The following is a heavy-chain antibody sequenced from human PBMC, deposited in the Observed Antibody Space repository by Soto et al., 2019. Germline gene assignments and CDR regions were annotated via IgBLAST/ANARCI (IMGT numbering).Heavy chain of an antibody. D-gene: IGHD4-4*01. CDR1: GYTFTSYG. J-gene: IGHJ6*03. Sequence: QVQLVQSGTEVKKPGASVKVSCKASGYTFTSYGISWVRQAPGQGPEWMGWISGYNGNTHYAQKFQGKVTMTTDTSTSTAYMEVRRLRSDDTAVYYCAKADSNYAVRFSYYYMDVWGNGTLVTVSS. CDR3: AKADSNYAVRFSYYYMDV. V-gene: IGHV1-18*01. CDR2: ISGYNGNT.